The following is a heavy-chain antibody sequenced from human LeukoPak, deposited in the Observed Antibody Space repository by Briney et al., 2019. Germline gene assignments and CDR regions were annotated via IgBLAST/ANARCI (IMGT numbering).Heavy chain of an antibody. D-gene: IGHD3-10*01. CDR2: IRSKAYGGTT. Sequence: GGSLRLSCTASGFTFGDYAMSWFRQAPGKGLEWVGFIRSKAYGGTTEYAASVKGRFTISRDDSKSIAYLQMNSLKTEDTAVYYCTRGDGYYGSGSYYTWGQGTLVTVSS. J-gene: IGHJ4*02. CDR1: GFTFGDYA. CDR3: TRGDGYYGSGSYYT. V-gene: IGHV3-49*03.